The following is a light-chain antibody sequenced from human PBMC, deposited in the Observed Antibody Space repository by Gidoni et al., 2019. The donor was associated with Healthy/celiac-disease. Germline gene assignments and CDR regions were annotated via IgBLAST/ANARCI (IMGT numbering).Light chain of an antibody. Sequence: NFMLTQPHSVSASPRKTVTISCTRSSGSIASNYVQWYQQRPGSAPTTVIYEDNQRPSGVPDRFSGSIDSSSNSASLTISGLKTEDEADYYCQSYDSSNPWVFGGGTKLTVL. J-gene: IGLJ3*02. V-gene: IGLV6-57*04. CDR2: EDN. CDR3: QSYDSSNPWV. CDR1: SGSIASNY.